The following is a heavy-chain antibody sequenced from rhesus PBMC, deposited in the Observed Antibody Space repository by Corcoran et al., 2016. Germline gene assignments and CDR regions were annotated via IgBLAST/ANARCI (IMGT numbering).Heavy chain of an antibody. CDR2: IYGSGGST. Sequence: QVQLQESGPGLVKPSETLSLTCAVSGGSISSNYWRWIRQPPWKGLERIGRIYGSGGSTDYNPSRKSRVTISTDTSKNQFSRKLSSVTAADTAVYYCARNRRSDLDYWGQGVLVTVSS. CDR1: GGSISSNY. D-gene: IGHD3-22*01. J-gene: IGHJ4*01. V-gene: IGHV4-160*01. CDR3: ARNRRSDLDY.